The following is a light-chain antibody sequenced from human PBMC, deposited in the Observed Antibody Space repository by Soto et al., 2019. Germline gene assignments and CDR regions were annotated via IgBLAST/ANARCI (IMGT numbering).Light chain of an antibody. J-gene: IGLJ1*01. Sequence: QSVLAQPDPVSGSPGQSITISCTGTSSDVGGYNYVSWYQQHPGKAPKLMIYEVSNRPSGVSNRFSGSKSGNTASLTISGLQAEYYADYYCTSYTSSCTLVCCTGIKVTGL. V-gene: IGLV2-14*01. CDR3: TSYTSSCTLV. CDR1: SSDVGGYNY. CDR2: EVS.